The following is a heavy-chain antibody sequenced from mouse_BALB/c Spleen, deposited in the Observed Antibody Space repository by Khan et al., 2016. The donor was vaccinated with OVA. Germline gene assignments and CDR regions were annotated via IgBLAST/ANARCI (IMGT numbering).Heavy chain of an antibody. CDR2: INPSTVYT. D-gene: IGHD2-10*02. CDR3: ARRGYGSFAY. J-gene: IGHJ3*01. CDR1: GYTFTSYW. V-gene: IGHV1-7*01. Sequence: QVQLKQSGAELAKPGASVKMSCKASGYTFTSYWMHWVKQRPGQGLEWIGYINPSTVYTEYNQKFKDKATLTADKSSSTAYMQLSSLTSEDSAVYYCARRGYGSFAYWGQGTLVTVSA.